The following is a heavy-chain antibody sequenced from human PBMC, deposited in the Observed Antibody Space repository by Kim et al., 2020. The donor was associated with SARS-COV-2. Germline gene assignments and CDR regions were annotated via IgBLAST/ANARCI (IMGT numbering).Heavy chain of an antibody. J-gene: IGHJ6*03. V-gene: IGHV3-23*01. CDR1: GFTFSSYA. CDR3: AKESGPGGVLGYCSSTSCWGIDYYYYYMDV. D-gene: IGHD2-2*01. Sequence: GGSLRLSCAASGFTFSSYAMSWVRQAPGKGLEWVSAISGSGGSTYYADSVKGRFTISRDNSKNTLYLQMNSLRAEDTAVYYCAKESGPGGVLGYCSSTSCWGIDYYYYYMDVWGKGTTVTVSS. CDR2: ISGSGGST.